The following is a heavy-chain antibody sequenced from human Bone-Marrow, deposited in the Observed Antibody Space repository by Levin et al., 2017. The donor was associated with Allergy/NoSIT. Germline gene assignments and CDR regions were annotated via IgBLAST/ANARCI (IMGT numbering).Heavy chain of an antibody. Sequence: GASVKVSCKASGYTFTSYGISWVRQAPGQGLEWMGWISAYNGNTNYAQKLQGRVTMTTDTSTSTAYMELRSLRSDDTAVYYCARQPGIRSHQGHRGMDVWGQGTTVTVSS. CDR2: ISAYNGNT. CDR1: GYTFTSYG. CDR3: ARQPGIRSHQGHRGMDV. V-gene: IGHV1-18*01. D-gene: IGHD6-13*01. J-gene: IGHJ6*02.